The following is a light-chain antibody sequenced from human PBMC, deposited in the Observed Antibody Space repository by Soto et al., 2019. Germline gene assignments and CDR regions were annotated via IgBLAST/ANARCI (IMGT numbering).Light chain of an antibody. CDR2: GAS. V-gene: IGKV3-20*01. J-gene: IGKJ1*01. CDR3: QQYAGSTPT. Sequence: EIVLTQSPGTLSLSPGERATLFCRASQTITTSQLAWYQQKPGQAPRVLIFGASNRATGIPDRFSGSGSGTDFTLTISRLEPEDFAMYYCQQYAGSTPTFGQGTKVDIK. CDR1: QTITTSQ.